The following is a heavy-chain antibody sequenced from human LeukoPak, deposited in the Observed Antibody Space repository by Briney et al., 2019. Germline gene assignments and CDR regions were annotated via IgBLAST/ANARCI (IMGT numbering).Heavy chain of an antibody. V-gene: IGHV4-39*07. CDR3: ARTSYDYVWGSYRYTPYFDY. D-gene: IGHD3-16*02. Sequence: SETLSLTCNVSGGSISSSSYYWGWIRQPPGKGLEWIGSIYYSGSTYYNPSLKSRVTISVDTSKNQFSLKLSSVTAADTAVYYCARTSYDYVWGSYRYTPYFDYWGQGTLVTVSS. CDR2: IYYSGST. CDR1: GGSISSSSYY. J-gene: IGHJ4*02.